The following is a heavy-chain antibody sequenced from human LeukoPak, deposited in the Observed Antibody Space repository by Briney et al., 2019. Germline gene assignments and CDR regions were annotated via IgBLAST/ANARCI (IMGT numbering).Heavy chain of an antibody. V-gene: IGHV1-8*01. CDR2: MNPNSGNT. J-gene: IGHJ6*02. CDR1: GYTFTSYD. Sequence: ASVKVSCKASGYTFTSYDINWVRQATGQGLEWMGWMNPNSGNTGYAQKFQGRVTMTRNTSISTAYMELSSLRSEDTAVYYCAGRLSPSYYDFWSGSNSGMDVWGQGTTVTVSS. D-gene: IGHD3-3*01. CDR3: AGRLSPSYYDFWSGSNSGMDV.